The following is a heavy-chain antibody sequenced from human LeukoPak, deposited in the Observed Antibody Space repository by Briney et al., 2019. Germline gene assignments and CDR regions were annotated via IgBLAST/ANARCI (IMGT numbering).Heavy chain of an antibody. V-gene: IGHV3-21*01. CDR3: AREGPVDCSSTSCYADY. Sequence: GGSLRLSCAASGFTFSSYSMNWVRQAPGKGLEWVSSIGTSSSTHIYYADSVKGRFTISRDNAKNSLSLQMNSLRGEDTAAYYCAREGPVDCSSTSCYADYWGQGTLVTVSS. CDR1: GFTFSSYS. D-gene: IGHD2-2*01. J-gene: IGHJ4*02. CDR2: IGTSSSTHI.